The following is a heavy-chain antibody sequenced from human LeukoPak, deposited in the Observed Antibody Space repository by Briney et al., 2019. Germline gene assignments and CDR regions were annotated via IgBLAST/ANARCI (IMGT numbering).Heavy chain of an antibody. Sequence: ASVKVSCKASGYTFTSYDINWVRQATGQGLEWMGWMNPNSGNTGYAQKFQGRVTMTRNTSISTAYMELSSLRSEDTAVYYCARGASRLWFGGTTENWFDPWGQGTLVTVSS. D-gene: IGHD3-10*01. CDR3: ARGASRLWFGGTTENWFDP. CDR2: MNPNSGNT. J-gene: IGHJ5*02. V-gene: IGHV1-8*01. CDR1: GYTFTSYD.